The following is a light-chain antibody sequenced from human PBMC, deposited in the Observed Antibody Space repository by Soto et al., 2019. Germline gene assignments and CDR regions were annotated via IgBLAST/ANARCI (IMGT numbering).Light chain of an antibody. J-gene: IGLJ1*01. Sequence: SLLTQPPSVSGAPGQRVTISCTGSSSNIGPGYDVHWYQQLPGTAPKLLIYSNTNRPSGVPDRFSGSRSGTSASLAITGLQAEDEADYYCQSYDSSLSRSRLGNGTKVTV. CDR2: SNT. V-gene: IGLV1-40*01. CDR1: SSNIGPGYD. CDR3: QSYDSSLSRSR.